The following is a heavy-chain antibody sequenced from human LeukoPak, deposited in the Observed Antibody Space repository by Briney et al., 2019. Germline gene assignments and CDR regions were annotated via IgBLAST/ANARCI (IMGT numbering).Heavy chain of an antibody. CDR3: AKDSGYGDYAYDY. Sequence: PGGSLRLSCAASGFTFSSYAMHWVRQAPGKGLEWVAFIRYDGNERNYADPVKGRFTISRDDFKNTLYLQMNSLRPEDTAVYYCAKDSGYGDYAYDYWGQGTLVTVSS. CDR2: IRYDGNER. D-gene: IGHD4-17*01. V-gene: IGHV3-30*02. J-gene: IGHJ4*02. CDR1: GFTFSSYA.